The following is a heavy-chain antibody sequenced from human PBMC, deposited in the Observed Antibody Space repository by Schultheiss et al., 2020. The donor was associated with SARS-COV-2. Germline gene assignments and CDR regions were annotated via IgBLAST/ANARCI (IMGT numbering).Heavy chain of an antibody. D-gene: IGHD4-17*01. CDR2: IWYDGSNK. CDR3: ARAYATYWYIDF. CDR1: GFTFSNYG. J-gene: IGHJ2*01. Sequence: GGSLRLSCAASGFTFSNYGMHWVRQAPGKGLEWVAVIWYDGSNKYYADSVKGRFTISRDNSKNTLYLQMNSLRAEDTAVYSCARAYATYWYIDFWGRGTLVTVSS. V-gene: IGHV3-33*01.